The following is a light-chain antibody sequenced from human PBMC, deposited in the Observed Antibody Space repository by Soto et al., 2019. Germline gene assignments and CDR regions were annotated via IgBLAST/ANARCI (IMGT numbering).Light chain of an antibody. CDR1: SSDVGGYNY. J-gene: IGLJ2*01. CDR3: SSYAGNNNLL. V-gene: IGLV2-8*01. Sequence: QSALTQPPSASGSPGQSVTISCTGTSSDVGGYNYVSWYQQHPGKAPKLMIHEVTKRPSGVPARFSGSKSGNTASLTVSGLQADDEADYYCSSYAGNNNLLFGGGTKLTVL. CDR2: EVT.